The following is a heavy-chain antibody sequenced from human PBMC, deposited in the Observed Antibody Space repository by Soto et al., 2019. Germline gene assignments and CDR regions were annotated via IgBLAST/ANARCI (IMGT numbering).Heavy chain of an antibody. D-gene: IGHD2-2*01. CDR1: GYTFTSYD. CDR2: MNPNSGNT. V-gene: IGHV1-8*01. CDR3: AREVPPIVVVPAAQLDY. Sequence: ASVKVSCKASGYTFTSYDINWVRQATGQGLEWMGWMNPNSGNTGYAQKFQGRVTMTRNTSISTAYMELSSLRSEDTAVYYCAREVPPIVVVPAAQLDYWGQGTLVTVSS. J-gene: IGHJ4*02.